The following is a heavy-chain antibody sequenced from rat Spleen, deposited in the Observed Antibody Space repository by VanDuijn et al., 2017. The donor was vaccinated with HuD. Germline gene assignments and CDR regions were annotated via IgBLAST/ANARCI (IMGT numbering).Heavy chain of an antibody. J-gene: IGHJ3*01. V-gene: IGHV4-2*01. D-gene: IGHD1-11*01. CDR3: ARLGMEGIGNWFTY. Sequence: EVKLVESGGGLVQPGRSLKLSCAASGFNFKDHWMGWVRQAPGKGLEWIGEINKDSRTIKYNPSLREKFTISRDNAQNTLYLQMSKVGSEDTATYYCARLGMEGIGNWFTYWGQGTLVTVSS. CDR2: INKDSRTI. CDR1: GFNFKDHW.